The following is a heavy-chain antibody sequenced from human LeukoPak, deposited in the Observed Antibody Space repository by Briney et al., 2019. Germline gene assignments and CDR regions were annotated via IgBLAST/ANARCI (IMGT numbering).Heavy chain of an antibody. J-gene: IGHJ6*02. CDR1: GGSISSGDYY. CDR2: IYYSGST. D-gene: IGHD3-22*01. V-gene: IGHV4-30-4*01. Sequence: SQTLSLTCTVSGGSISSGDYYWSWIRQPPGKGLERHGYIYYSGSTYYNPSLKSRVTISVDTSKIQFSLKLSSVTATDTAVYYCARDHYDDSSGYYYGMDVWGQGTTVTVSS. CDR3: ARDHYDDSSGYYYGMDV.